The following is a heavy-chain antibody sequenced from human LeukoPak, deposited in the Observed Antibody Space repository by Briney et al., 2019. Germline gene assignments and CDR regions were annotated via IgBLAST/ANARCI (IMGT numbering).Heavy chain of an antibody. CDR1: GGTFSSYA. V-gene: IGHV1-18*01. J-gene: IGHJ4*02. CDR3: ARTRDGDYYDSSGPTGYFDY. Sequence: ASVKVSCKASGGTFSSYAISWVRQAPGQGLEWMGWISAYNGNTNYAQKLQGRVTMTTDTSTSTAYMEPRSLRSDDTAVYYCARTRDGDYYDSSGPTGYFDYWGQGTLVTVSS. CDR2: ISAYNGNT. D-gene: IGHD3-22*01.